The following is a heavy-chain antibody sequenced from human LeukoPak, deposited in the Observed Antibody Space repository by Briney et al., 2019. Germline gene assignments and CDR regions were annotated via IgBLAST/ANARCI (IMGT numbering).Heavy chain of an antibody. J-gene: IGHJ4*02. CDR3: ARANYGDYYFDY. CDR2: IYYTGRT. V-gene: IGHV4-59*01. Sequence: PSETLSLTCTVSGGSISSYYWSWIRQPPGKELEWIAYIYYTGRTSYNPSLKSRVTISVDTSKNQFSLKVTSVTAADTAVYYCARANYGDYYFDYWGQGTLVTVSS. D-gene: IGHD4-17*01. CDR1: GGSISSYY.